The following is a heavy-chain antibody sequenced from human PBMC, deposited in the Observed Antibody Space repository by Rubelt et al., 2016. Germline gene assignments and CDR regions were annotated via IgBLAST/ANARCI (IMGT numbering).Heavy chain of an antibody. CDR1: GYIFTNYA. CDR2: INAGNDNT. CDR3: ARDKSRAD. D-gene: IGHD3-10*01. Sequence: QVQLVQSGTEVKKPGASVKVSCKASGYIFTNYAMHWVRQAPGQRLEWMGWINAGNDNTKYSQKFQGRVTITRDTSASIAYMELGSLGCEDTAVYYWARDKSRADWGQGTLVTVSS. V-gene: IGHV1-3*01. J-gene: IGHJ4*02.